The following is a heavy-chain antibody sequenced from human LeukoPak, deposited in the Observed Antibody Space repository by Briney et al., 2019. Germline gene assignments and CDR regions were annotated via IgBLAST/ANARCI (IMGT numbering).Heavy chain of an antibody. CDR3: IKDMGYCSGGSCYRWFDS. J-gene: IGHJ5*01. V-gene: IGHV3-48*01. Sequence: PGGSLRLSCAASGFTFSSYSMSWVRQAPGKGLEWVSYISTSSSIIYYADSVKGRFTISRDDAKNSVSLQMSSLRAEDTAVYYCIKDMGYCSGGSCYRWFDSWGQGTLVTVSS. CDR2: ISTSSSII. CDR1: GFTFSSYS. D-gene: IGHD2-15*01.